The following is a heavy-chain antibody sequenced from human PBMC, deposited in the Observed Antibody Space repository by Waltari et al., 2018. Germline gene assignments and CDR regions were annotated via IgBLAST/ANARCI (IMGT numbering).Heavy chain of an antibody. Sequence: QVQLVQSGAEVKKPGASVKVSCKASGYTFTGYYMHWVRQAPGQGLEWMGRNNPNSGGTNDAQKIQGRVTMTRDTSISTAYMELSRLRSDDTAVYYCAAYSSGWYYGAFDIWGQGTMVTVSS. J-gene: IGHJ3*02. CDR3: AAYSSGWYYGAFDI. D-gene: IGHD6-19*01. CDR2: NNPNSGGT. V-gene: IGHV1-2*06. CDR1: GYTFTGYY.